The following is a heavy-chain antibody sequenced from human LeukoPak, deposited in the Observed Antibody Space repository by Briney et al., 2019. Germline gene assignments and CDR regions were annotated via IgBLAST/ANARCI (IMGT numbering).Heavy chain of an antibody. CDR3: AKGDDILTGYYY. CDR1: GFTFSDYW. Sequence: GGSLRLSCAASGFTFSDYWMHWVRQAPGKGLEWVSAISGSGGSTYYADSVKGRFTISRDNSKNTLYLQMNSLRAEDTAVYYCAKGDDILTGYYYWGQGTLVTVSS. D-gene: IGHD3-9*01. J-gene: IGHJ4*02. V-gene: IGHV3-23*01. CDR2: ISGSGGST.